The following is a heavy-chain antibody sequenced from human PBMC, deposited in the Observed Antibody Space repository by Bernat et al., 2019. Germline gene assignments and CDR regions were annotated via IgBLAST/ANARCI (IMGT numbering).Heavy chain of an antibody. V-gene: IGHV4-34*01. D-gene: IGHD2/OR15-2a*01. J-gene: IGHJ3*01. CDR1: RGSLSGYY. CDR3: AKRGFPRAFDV. Sequence: QVQLQQWGAGLLKPSGTLSLTCAVYRGSLSGYYWSWIRQPPGKGLEWIGEINHSGGTNYNPSLTSRVTISVDTSKSQFSLKLNSVTADDTAVYYCAKRGFPRAFDVWGQGTMVTFSS. CDR2: INHSGGT.